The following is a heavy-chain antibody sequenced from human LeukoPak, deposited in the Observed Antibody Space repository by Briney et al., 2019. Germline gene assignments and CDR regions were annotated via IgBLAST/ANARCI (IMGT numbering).Heavy chain of an antibody. J-gene: IGHJ5*02. V-gene: IGHV3-23*01. Sequence: GGTLRLSCAASGFTFSNYGMSWVRQAPGKGLEWVSAISGSGGSTYYADSVKGRFTISRDNSKNTLYLQMNSLRAEDTAVYYCAKDPLAIFGVAPGWFDPWGQGTLVTVSS. D-gene: IGHD3-3*01. CDR1: GFTFSNYG. CDR2: ISGSGGST. CDR3: AKDPLAIFGVAPGWFDP.